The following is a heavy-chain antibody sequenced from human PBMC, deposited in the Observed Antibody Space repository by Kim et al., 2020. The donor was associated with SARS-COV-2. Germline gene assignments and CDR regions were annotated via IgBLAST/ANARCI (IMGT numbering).Heavy chain of an antibody. Sequence: PSLKRRVTMSVATSKNQFSLKLGSVTAADTAVYYCARLGLYSSSWYYFDYWGQGTLVTVSS. D-gene: IGHD6-13*01. CDR3: ARLGLYSSSWYYFDY. J-gene: IGHJ4*02. V-gene: IGHV4-39*01.